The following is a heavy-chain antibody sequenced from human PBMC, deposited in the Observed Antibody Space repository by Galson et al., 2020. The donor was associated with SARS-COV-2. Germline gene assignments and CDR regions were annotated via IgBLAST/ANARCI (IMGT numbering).Heavy chain of an antibody. CDR1: GFTFSSYG. J-gene: IGHJ6*02. D-gene: IGHD2-2*01. CDR3: AKDWGYCSSTSCYSDYYYGMDV. CDR2: ISYDGSNK. Sequence: TGGSLRLSCAASGFTFSSYGMHWVRQAPGKGLEWVAVISYDGSNKYYADSVKGRFTISRDNSKNTLYLQMNSLRAEDTAVYYCAKDWGYCSSTSCYSDYYYGMDVWGQGTTVTVSS. V-gene: IGHV3-30*18.